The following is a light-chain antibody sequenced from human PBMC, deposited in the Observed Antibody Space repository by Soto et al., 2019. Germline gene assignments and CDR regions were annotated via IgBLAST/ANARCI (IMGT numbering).Light chain of an antibody. V-gene: IGLV4-69*01. Sequence: QSVLTQSPSASASLGASVKLTCTLSSGHSTYAIAWHQQQPEKGPRYLMKLDSDGSHSKGDGIPDRFSGSSSGAERYLTISRLQSEDEADYYCPTWATVPDWVFGGGTKLTVL. CDR2: LDSDGSH. CDR3: PTWATVPDWV. CDR1: SGHSTYA. J-gene: IGLJ3*02.